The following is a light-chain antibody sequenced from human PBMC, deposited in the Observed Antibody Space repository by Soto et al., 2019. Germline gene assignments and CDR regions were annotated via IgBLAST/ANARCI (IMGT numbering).Light chain of an antibody. Sequence: QSALTQPASVSGSPGQSITISCTGTSSDVGNYKYVSWYQQHPGKAPKLMIYEVSHRPSVVSHRFSGSNSGNTASLTISGLQAEDETDYYCFSYTSSGTYVFGTGTKLTVL. J-gene: IGLJ1*01. CDR3: FSYTSSGTYV. CDR1: SSDVGNYKY. V-gene: IGLV2-14*01. CDR2: EVS.